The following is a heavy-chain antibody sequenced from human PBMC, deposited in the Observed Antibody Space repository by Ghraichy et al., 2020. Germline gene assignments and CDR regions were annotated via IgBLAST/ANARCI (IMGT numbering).Heavy chain of an antibody. D-gene: IGHD1-26*01. CDR1: GYTFTGYY. V-gene: IGHV1-2*04. J-gene: IGHJ3*02. CDR2: INPNSGGT. CDR3: ARGGVGATGDAFDI. Sequence: ASVKVSCKASGYTFTGYYMHWVRQAPGQGLEWMGWINPNSGGTNYAQKFQGWVTMTRDTSISTAYMELSRLRSDDTAVYYCARGGVGATGDAFDIWGQGTMVTVSS.